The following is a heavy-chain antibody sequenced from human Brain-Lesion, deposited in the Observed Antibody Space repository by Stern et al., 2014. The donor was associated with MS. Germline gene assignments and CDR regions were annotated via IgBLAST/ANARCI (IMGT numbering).Heavy chain of an antibody. CDR2: IFNSGST. J-gene: IGHJ6*02. CDR3: ARGRVVPGFQYYATDV. CDR1: GGSISSGGYY. V-gene: IGHV4-61*02. D-gene: IGHD2-2*01. Sequence: QVQLVQSGPGLVKPSQTLSLSCTVSGGSISSGGYYWSWIRQPAGKGLEWIGRIFNSGSTSYNPSLKSRVPISIDTSKTQFSLRLNPMTAADTAVYYCARGRVVPGFQYYATDVWGQGTTVIVSS.